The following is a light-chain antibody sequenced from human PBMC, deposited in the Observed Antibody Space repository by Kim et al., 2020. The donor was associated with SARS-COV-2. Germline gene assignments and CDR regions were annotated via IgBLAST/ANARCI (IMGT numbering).Light chain of an antibody. CDR3: QKYNSAPLT. CDR1: QGISNY. CDR2: AAS. J-gene: IGKJ4*01. Sequence: SVGDNVTITCRASQGISNYLAWYQQKPGKVPKLLIYAASTLQSGVPSRFSGSGSGTDFTLTISSLQPDDVATYYCQKYNSAPLTFGGGTKVDIK. V-gene: IGKV1-27*01.